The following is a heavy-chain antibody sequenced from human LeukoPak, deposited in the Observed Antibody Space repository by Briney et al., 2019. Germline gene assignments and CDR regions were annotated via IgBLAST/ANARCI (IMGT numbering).Heavy chain of an antibody. CDR2: IIPIFGTA. CDR1: GGTFSSYA. V-gene: IGHV1-69*13. J-gene: IGHJ5*02. CDR3: ARAEYYYDSSGENWFDP. Sequence: SVKVSCKASGGTFSSYAISWVRQTPGQGLEWMGGIIPIFGTANYAQKFQGRVTITADESTSTAYMELSSLRSEDTAVYYCARAEYYYDSSGENWFDPWGQGTLVTVSS. D-gene: IGHD3-22*01.